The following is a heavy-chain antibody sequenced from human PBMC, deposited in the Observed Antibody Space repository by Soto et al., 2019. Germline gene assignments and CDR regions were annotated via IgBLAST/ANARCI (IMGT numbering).Heavy chain of an antibody. J-gene: IGHJ3*02. Sequence: ASVKVSCKASGGTFSSYTISWVRQAPGQGLEWMGRIIPILGIANYAQKFQGRVTITADKSTSTAYMELSSLRSEDTAVYYCARDLLALPIGMNAFDIWGQGTMVTVSS. D-gene: IGHD3-3*01. V-gene: IGHV1-69*04. CDR3: ARDLLALPIGMNAFDI. CDR1: GGTFSSYT. CDR2: IIPILGIA.